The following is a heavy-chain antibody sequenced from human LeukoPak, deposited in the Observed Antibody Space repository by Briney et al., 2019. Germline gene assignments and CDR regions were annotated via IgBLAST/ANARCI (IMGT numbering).Heavy chain of an antibody. CDR2: IYTSGST. D-gene: IGHD2-2*01. Sequence: SETLSLTCTVSGGSISSYYWSWIRQPAGKGLEWIRRIYTSGSTNYNPSLKSRVTMSVDTSKNQFSLKLSSVTAADTAVYYCARGVDVVVPAAIGGAFDIWGQGTMVTVSS. J-gene: IGHJ3*02. CDR1: GGSISSYY. V-gene: IGHV4-4*07. CDR3: ARGVDVVVPAAIGGAFDI.